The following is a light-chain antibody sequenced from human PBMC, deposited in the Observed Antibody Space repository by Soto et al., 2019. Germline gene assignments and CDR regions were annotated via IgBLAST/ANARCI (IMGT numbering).Light chain of an antibody. CDR2: GAS. J-gene: IGKJ1*01. CDR1: QSVSSD. V-gene: IGKV3-20*01. Sequence: EIVLTQSPGTLSLSPGERATLSCRASQSVSSDLAWYHQKPGQAPRLLIYGASTRATGIPARFSGSGSGTDFTLTISRLEPEDFAVYYCQQYGSSSWTFGQGTKVDIK. CDR3: QQYGSSSWT.